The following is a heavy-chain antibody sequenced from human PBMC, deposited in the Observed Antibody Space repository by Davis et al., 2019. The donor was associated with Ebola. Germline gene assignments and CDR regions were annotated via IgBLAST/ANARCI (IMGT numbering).Heavy chain of an antibody. D-gene: IGHD2-15*01. CDR3: AKADCSGGSCYSVDY. CDR2: ISSSSSAI. J-gene: IGHJ4*02. V-gene: IGHV3-48*02. CDR1: GFTFSSYS. Sequence: GGSLRLSCAASGFTFSSYSMNWVRQAPGKGLEWVSYISSSSSAIYYAESVKGRFTISRDNAKNSLYLQMNSLRDEDTAVYYCAKADCSGGSCYSVDYWGQGTLVTVSS.